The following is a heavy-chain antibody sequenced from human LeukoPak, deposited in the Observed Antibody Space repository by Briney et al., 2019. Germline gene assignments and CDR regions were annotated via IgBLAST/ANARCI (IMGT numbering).Heavy chain of an antibody. CDR2: IYYSGST. CDR1: GGSISSGGYS. D-gene: IGHD6-6*01. V-gene: IGHV4-31*03. Sequence: SQTLSLTCTVSGGSISSGGYSWSWIRQHPGKGLEWIGYIYYSGSTYYNPSLKSRVTISVDTSKNQFSLKLSSVTAADTAVYYCARDVAARLGDWFDPWGQGTLVTVSS. J-gene: IGHJ5*02. CDR3: ARDVAARLGDWFDP.